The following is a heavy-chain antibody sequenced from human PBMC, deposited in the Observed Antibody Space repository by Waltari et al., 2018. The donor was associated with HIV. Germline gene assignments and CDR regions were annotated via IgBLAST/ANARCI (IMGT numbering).Heavy chain of an antibody. Sequence: VQSGGGLVQPGGSLRLSCAVAGFNFDNSWMTWVRQAPGEGLEGLGNINQDGSEEFYLDSAKGRFTIFRDSAKKLLFLQMNRLTDEDTAVYYCARGRGALDYWGQGTPVIVSS. CDR1: GFNFDNSW. CDR2: INQDGSEE. V-gene: IGHV3-7*01. J-gene: IGHJ4*02. CDR3: ARGRGALDY. D-gene: IGHD1-26*01.